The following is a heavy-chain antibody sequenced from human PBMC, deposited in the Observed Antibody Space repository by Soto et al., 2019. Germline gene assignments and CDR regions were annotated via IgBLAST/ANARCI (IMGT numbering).Heavy chain of an antibody. CDR2: INASNGTT. CDR1: GYTFTSYA. V-gene: IGHV1-3*01. J-gene: IGHJ5*02. D-gene: IGHD3-22*01. CDR3: ARVYYDSSGYYQYNWFDP. Sequence: GASVKVSCKASGYTFTSYAMHWVRQAPGQRLEWMGGINASNGTTKYSQKFQGRVTITADKPASTAYMELSSLRSEDTAVYYCARVYYDSSGYYQYNWFDPWGQGTLVTVSS.